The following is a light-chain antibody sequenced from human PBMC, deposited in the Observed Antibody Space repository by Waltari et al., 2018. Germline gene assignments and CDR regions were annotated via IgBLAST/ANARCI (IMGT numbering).Light chain of an antibody. CDR1: QPVATN. CDR3: QQYNNWPGT. CDR2: HTS. V-gene: IGKV3-15*01. J-gene: IGKJ3*01. Sequence: EIVMTQSPATLSVSPGERATLSCRASQPVATNLAWYQQKPGQAPRLLIYHTSNRATGIPVRFSGSGSGTEFTLTISSLQSEDFALYVCQQYNNWPGTFGPGT.